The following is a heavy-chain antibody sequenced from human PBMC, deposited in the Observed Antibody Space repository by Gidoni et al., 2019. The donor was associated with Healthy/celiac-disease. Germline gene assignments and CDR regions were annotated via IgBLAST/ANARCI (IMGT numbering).Heavy chain of an antibody. CDR2: ISGSGGST. V-gene: IGHV3-23*01. J-gene: IGHJ4*02. CDR3: AKAPNSFDY. Sequence: EVQLLESGGGLVQPGGSLRLSCAAAGFNFSCYARSWVRQAPGKGLEWVSAISGSGGSTYYAASVKRRFTISRDNSKNTLYLQMNSLRAEDTAVYYGAKAPNSFDYWGQGTLVTVSS. CDR1: GFNFSCYA. D-gene: IGHD1-7*01.